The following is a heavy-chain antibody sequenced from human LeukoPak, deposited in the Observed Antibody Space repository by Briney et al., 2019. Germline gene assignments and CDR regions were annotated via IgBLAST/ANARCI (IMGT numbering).Heavy chain of an antibody. D-gene: IGHD2-15*01. CDR1: GFTVSSNY. CDR2: IYSGGST. V-gene: IGHV3-53*01. J-gene: IGHJ4*02. CDR3: ARGQQLLRGYFDY. Sequence: GGSLRLSCAASGFTVSSNYMSWVRQAPGKGLEWVSVIYSGGSTYYADSVKGRFTISRDNSKNTLYLQMNSLRAEDTAVYYCARGQQLLRGYFDYWGQGTLVTVSS.